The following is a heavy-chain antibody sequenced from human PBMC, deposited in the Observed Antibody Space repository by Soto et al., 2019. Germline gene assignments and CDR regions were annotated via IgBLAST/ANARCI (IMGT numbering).Heavy chain of an antibody. CDR3: AIFLREVDTAMIPGAY. J-gene: IGHJ4*02. CDR1: GFTFSNYG. Sequence: ESGGGVVQPGGSLRLSCAASGFTFSNYGLHWVRQAPGKGLEWAAVISFDGSNKYYADSMKGRFTVSRDNSKNTLYLQMTSLRTEDTAMYYCAIFLREVDTAMIPGAYWGQGTLVTVSS. CDR2: ISFDGSNK. D-gene: IGHD5-18*01. V-gene: IGHV3-30*03.